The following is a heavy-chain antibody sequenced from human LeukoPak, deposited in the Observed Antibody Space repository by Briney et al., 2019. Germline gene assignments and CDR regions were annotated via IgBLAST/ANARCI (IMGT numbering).Heavy chain of an antibody. Sequence: GGSLRLSCAASGFTFSSYSMNWVRQAPGKGLEWVSSISSSSSYIYYADSVKGRFTISRDNAKNSLYLQMNSLRAEDAAVYYCARARGVPSWFDPWGQGTLVTASS. CDR3: ARARGVPSWFDP. D-gene: IGHD3-10*01. CDR1: GFTFSSYS. V-gene: IGHV3-21*01. CDR2: ISSSSSYI. J-gene: IGHJ5*02.